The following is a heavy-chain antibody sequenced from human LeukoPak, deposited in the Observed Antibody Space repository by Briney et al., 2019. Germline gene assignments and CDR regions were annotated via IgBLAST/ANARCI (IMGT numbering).Heavy chain of an antibody. CDR1: GGSTSSYY. V-gene: IGHV4-59*08. J-gene: IGHJ4*02. Sequence: ASETLSLTCTVSGGSTSSYYWSWIRQPPGKGLKWIGYIYYSGSTNYNPSLKSRVTISVDTSKNQFSLKLSSVTAADTAVYYCARQAISNLAFDYWGQGTLVTVSS. D-gene: IGHD3-3*01. CDR2: IYYSGST. CDR3: ARQAISNLAFDY.